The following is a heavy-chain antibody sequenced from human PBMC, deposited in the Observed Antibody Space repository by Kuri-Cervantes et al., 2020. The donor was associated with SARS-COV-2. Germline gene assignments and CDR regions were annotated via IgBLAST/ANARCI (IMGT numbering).Heavy chain of an antibody. Sequence: SETLSLTCTVSGGSISSYYWGWIRQPPGKGLEWIGSIYHSGSTYYNPSLKSRVTISVDTSKNQFSLKLSSVTAADTAVYYCARIGRYGPQWSSNHDAFDTWGQGTMVTVSS. V-gene: IGHV4-38-2*02. CDR3: ARIGRYGPQWSSNHDAFDT. J-gene: IGHJ3*02. CDR1: GGSISSYY. CDR2: IYHSGST. D-gene: IGHD5-18*01.